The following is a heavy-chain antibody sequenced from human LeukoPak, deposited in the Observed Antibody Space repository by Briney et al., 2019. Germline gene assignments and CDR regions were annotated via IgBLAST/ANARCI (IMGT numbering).Heavy chain of an antibody. CDR1: GYSFTSYW. Sequence: GESLKISCKGSGYSFTSYWIGWVRQMPGKGLEWMGIIYPGDSDTRYSPSFQGQVTISADKSISTAYLQWSSLKASDTAMYYCARPPSIAARRGYYYMDVWGKGTTVTVSS. CDR3: ARPPSIAARRGYYYMDV. CDR2: IYPGDSDT. V-gene: IGHV5-51*01. D-gene: IGHD6-6*01. J-gene: IGHJ6*03.